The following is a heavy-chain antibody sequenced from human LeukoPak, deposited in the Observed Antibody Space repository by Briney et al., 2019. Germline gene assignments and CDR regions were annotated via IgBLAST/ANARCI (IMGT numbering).Heavy chain of an antibody. CDR1: GFTVSGSS. CDR2: IYPGDSDT. CDR3: ATYTDHYYFDN. J-gene: IGHJ4*02. V-gene: IGHV5-51*01. Sequence: GGSLRLSCAASGFTVSGSSLHWVRQASGKGLERMGIIYPGDSDTRYSPSFEGQVTISADKSISTSYPQWSSLKASDTAIYFCATYTDHYYFDNWGQGTLVTVSS. D-gene: IGHD1-14*01.